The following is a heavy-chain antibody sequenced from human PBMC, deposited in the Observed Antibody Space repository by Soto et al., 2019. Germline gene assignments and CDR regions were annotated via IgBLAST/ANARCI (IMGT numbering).Heavy chain of an antibody. CDR3: AKNPGIAAAGLLDY. J-gene: IGHJ4*02. V-gene: IGHV3-23*01. CDR1: GVTFSSYA. Sequence: GGSLRLSCGASGVTFSSYAMNWVRQAPGKGLEWVSAISGSGGSTYYADSVKGRFTISRDNSKNTLYLQMNSLRAEDTAVYYCAKNPGIAAAGLLDYWGQGTLVTVSS. D-gene: IGHD6-13*01. CDR2: ISGSGGST.